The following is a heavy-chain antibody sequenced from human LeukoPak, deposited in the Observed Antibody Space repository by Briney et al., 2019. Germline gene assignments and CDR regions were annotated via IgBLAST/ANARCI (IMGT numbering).Heavy chain of an antibody. D-gene: IGHD2-21*01. CDR2: IRYDGSNK. CDR3: AKVVNNYYYYYMDV. CDR1: GFTFSIYG. Sequence: GGSLRLSCAASGFTFSIYGMHWVRQAPGKGLEWVAFIRYDGSNKYYADSVKGRFTISRDNSKNTLYLQMNSLRAEDTAVYYCAKVVNNYYYYYMDVWGKGTTVTISS. V-gene: IGHV3-30*02. J-gene: IGHJ6*03.